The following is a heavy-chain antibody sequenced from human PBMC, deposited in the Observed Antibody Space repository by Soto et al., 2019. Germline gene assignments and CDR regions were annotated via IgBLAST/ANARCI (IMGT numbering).Heavy chain of an antibody. D-gene: IGHD2-15*01. J-gene: IGHJ5*02. CDR2: ITPLFGIP. V-gene: IGHV1-69*17. CDR1: GGTSRSLS. CDR3: ARDTHSAGGWFDT. Sequence: QVQLVQSGAEVKKPGSSVKVSCKASGGTSRSLSITWVRQAPGQGLEWMGGITPLFGIPNYPQTFQGILTITADKSTGTAYLELSSLRSEDTAVYYCARDTHSAGGWFDTWGRGTLVTVSS.